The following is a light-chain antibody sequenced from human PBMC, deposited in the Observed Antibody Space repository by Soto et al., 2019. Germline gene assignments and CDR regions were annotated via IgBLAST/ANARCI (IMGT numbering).Light chain of an antibody. J-gene: IGLJ1*01. CDR1: SSDVGGYNY. CDR2: DVS. V-gene: IGLV2-14*01. CDR3: RSYTSGSSRRD. Sequence: QSALTQPASVSGSPGQSITISCTGTSSDVGGYNYVSWYQQHPGKAPKLMIYDVSNRPSGVSNRFSGSKSGNTASLTISGLQAEDEADYYCRSYTSGSSRRDFGTGTKVTVL.